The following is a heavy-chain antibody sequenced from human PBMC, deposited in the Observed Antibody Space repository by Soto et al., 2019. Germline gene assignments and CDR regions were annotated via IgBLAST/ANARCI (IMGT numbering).Heavy chain of an antibody. J-gene: IGHJ6*02. D-gene: IGHD3-10*01. CDR3: ARDRGYDAHDYYYNAMDV. CDR2: IRGFSPYT. CDR1: GFTFRTYT. Sequence: EVQLVESGGGLVKPGGSLRLSCIYSGFTFRTYTMNCVRQAPGKGLEWVSGIRGFSPYTFYAESVKGRFTISRDNAKNSLYLQMNSLRAEDTAVYYCARDRGYDAHDYYYNAMDVWGQGTTVTVSS. V-gene: IGHV3-21*01.